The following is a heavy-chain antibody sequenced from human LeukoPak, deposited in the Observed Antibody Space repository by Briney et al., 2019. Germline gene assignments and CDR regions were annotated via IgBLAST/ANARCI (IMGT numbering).Heavy chain of an antibody. D-gene: IGHD4-17*01. CDR2: IRYDGSNK. V-gene: IGHV3-30*02. CDR1: GFTFSSYG. J-gene: IGHJ4*02. Sequence: PGGSLRLSCAASGFTFSSYGMHWVRQAPGKGLEWVAFIRYDGSNKYYADSVKGRFTISRDNSKNTLYLQMNSLRAGDTAVYYCAKSDAVTPSIDYWGQGTLVTVSS. CDR3: AKSDAVTPSIDY.